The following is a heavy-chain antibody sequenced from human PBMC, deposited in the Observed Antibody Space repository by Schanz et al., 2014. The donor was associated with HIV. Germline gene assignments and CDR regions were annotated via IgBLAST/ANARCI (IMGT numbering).Heavy chain of an antibody. Sequence: QVQLVESGGGVVQPGRSLRLSCAASGFTFSSYGMHWVRQAPGKGLEWVAVIWFDGRNKYYGDSVKGRFMISRDNSNNTLYLQMNSLRAEDTAVYYCAKDRNQYDSRYIGKGNYYYYYGMDVWGQGTTVTVSS. J-gene: IGHJ6*02. V-gene: IGHV3-33*06. D-gene: IGHD3-22*01. CDR3: AKDRNQYDSRYIGKGNYYYYYGMDV. CDR1: GFTFSSYG. CDR2: IWFDGRNK.